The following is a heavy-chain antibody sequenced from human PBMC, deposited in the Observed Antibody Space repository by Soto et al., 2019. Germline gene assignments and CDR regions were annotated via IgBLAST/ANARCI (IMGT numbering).Heavy chain of an antibody. CDR3: ASGEVAAYENWFDP. CDR2: IIPIFGTA. CDR1: GGTFSSYA. J-gene: IGHJ5*02. V-gene: IGHV1-69*13. D-gene: IGHD2-15*01. Sequence: AVKVSCKASGGTFSSYAISWVRQAPGQGLEGMGGIIPIFGTANYAQKFQGRVTITADESTSTAYMELSSLRSEDTAVYYCASGEVAAYENWFDPWGQGTLVTVSS.